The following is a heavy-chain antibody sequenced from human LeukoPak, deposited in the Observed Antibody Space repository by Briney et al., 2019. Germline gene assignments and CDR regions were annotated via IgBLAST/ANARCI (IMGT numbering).Heavy chain of an antibody. J-gene: IGHJ3*02. CDR2: INGDGRNI. Sequence: GGSLRLTCVASGFTFSSYWMHWVRQDPRKGLVWVSRINGDGRNINYADSVRGRFTISRDHAKNTLYLQMNTLRVEDTAVYYCAKDLGGSVNIVVVPAAMGAFDIWGQGPMVTVSS. CDR3: AKDLGGSVNIVVVPAAMGAFDI. D-gene: IGHD2-2*01. CDR1: GFTFSSYW. V-gene: IGHV3-74*01.